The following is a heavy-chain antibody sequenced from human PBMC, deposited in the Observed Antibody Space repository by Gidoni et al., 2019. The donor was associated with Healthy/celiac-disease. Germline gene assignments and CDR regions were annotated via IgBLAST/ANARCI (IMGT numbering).Heavy chain of an antibody. J-gene: IGHJ5*02. CDR1: GGSISSGGYY. V-gene: IGHV4-31*03. D-gene: IGHD6-6*01. Sequence: HVQLQESGPGLVKPSQTLSLTCTVSGGSISSGGYYWSWIRQHPGKGLEWIGYIYYSGSTYYNPTLKSRVTISVDTSKNQFSLKLSSGTAADTAVYYCATSIAARLYWFDPWGQGTLVTVSS. CDR2: IYYSGST. CDR3: ATSIAARLYWFDP.